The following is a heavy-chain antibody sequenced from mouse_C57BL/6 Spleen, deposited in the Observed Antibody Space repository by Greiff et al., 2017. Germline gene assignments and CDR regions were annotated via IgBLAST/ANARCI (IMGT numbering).Heavy chain of an antibody. Sequence: QVQLQQPGAELVMPGASVKLSCKASGYTFTSYWMHWVKQRPGQGLEWIGEIDPSDSYTTYNQKFKGKSTLTVDKSSSTAYMQLSSLTSEDSAVYDGARASSTGTYYAMDYWGQGTSVTVSS. V-gene: IGHV1-69*01. CDR3: ARASSTGTYYAMDY. J-gene: IGHJ4*01. CDR1: GYTFTSYW. D-gene: IGHD4-1*02. CDR2: IDPSDSYT.